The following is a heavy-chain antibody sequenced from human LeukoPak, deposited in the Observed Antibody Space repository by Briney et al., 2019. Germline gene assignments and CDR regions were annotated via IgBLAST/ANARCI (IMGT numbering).Heavy chain of an antibody. V-gene: IGHV3-7*05. CDR2: IRHDGSET. Sequence: GGSLRLSCEAAXLTXGDYXMTXGRXAPGKXXEXAATIRHDGSETHYVDSVKRRFTIFRDDAKKSLSAEMSRLRADDTAVYYCATYWRYFDWLLSDIWGLGTMVTVSS. CDR3: ATYWRYFDWLLSDI. J-gene: IGHJ3*02. CDR1: XLTXGDYX. D-gene: IGHD3-9*01.